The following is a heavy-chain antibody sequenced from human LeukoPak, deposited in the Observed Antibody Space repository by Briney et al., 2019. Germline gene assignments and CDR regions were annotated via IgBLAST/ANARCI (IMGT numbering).Heavy chain of an antibody. D-gene: IGHD3-22*01. CDR3: ANEDSSGYYY. CDR1: GFTFSSYG. V-gene: IGHV3-30*18. J-gene: IGHJ4*02. CDR2: ISYDGSNK. Sequence: GRSLRLSCAASGFTFSSYGMHWVRQAPGKGLEWVAVISYDGSNKYYADSVKGRFTISRDNSKNTLYLQMNSLRAEDTAVYYCANEDSSGYYYWGQGTLVTVSS.